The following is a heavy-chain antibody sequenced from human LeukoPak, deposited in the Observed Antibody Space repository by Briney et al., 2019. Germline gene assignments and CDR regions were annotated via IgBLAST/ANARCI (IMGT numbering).Heavy chain of an antibody. CDR3: ARDRYGMDV. CDR2: IYYSGST. CDR1: GGSISGSSYY. Sequence: SETLSLTCTVSGGSISGSSYYWGWIRQPPGKGLEWIGSIYYSGSTYYNPSLKSRVTISVDTSKNQFSLKLNSVTATDTAVYFCARDRYGMDVWGQGTTVTVSS. J-gene: IGHJ6*02. V-gene: IGHV4-39*02.